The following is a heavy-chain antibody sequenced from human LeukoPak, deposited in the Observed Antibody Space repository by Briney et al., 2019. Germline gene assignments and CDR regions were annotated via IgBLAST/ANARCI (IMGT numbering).Heavy chain of an antibody. V-gene: IGHV1-2*02. J-gene: IGHJ4*02. Sequence: GASVKVSCKASGYTFTSYGISWVRQAPGQGLEWMRWISAYSGGTNYAQKFQGRVTMTRDTSISTAYMELSRLRSDDTAVYYCARTHYDFWSGLDYWGQGTLVTVSS. D-gene: IGHD3-3*01. CDR2: ISAYSGGT. CDR1: GYTFTSYG. CDR3: ARTHYDFWSGLDY.